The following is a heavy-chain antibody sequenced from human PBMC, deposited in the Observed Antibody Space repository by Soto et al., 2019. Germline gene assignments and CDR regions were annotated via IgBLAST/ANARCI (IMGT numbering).Heavy chain of an antibody. CDR1: GFTFSTYD. D-gene: IGHD3-3*01. Sequence: EVQLLESGGGLVQPGGSLTLSCAGSGFTFSTYDMSWVRQAPGKGLEWVSSISDSGGHTYYTDSVRGRFTISRDNSKDTLYLHMNSLTAQDTAVYYCAKPPLRFLQWLLYYWGQGTLVTVSP. CDR3: AKPPLRFLQWLLYY. CDR2: ISDSGGHT. J-gene: IGHJ4*02. V-gene: IGHV3-23*01.